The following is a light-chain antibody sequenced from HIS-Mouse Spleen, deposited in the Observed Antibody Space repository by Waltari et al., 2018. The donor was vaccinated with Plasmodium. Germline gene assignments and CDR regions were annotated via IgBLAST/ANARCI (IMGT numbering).Light chain of an antibody. CDR3: QQYNNWSFT. CDR1: QRVSSN. J-gene: IGKJ3*01. Sequence: EIVMTQSPATLSVSPGERATLSCRASQRVSSNLAWYQQKPGQAPRLLIYGASTRATGIPARFSGSGSGTGFTLTISSLQSEDFAVYYCQQYNNWSFTCGPGTKVDIK. CDR2: GAS. V-gene: IGKV3-15*01.